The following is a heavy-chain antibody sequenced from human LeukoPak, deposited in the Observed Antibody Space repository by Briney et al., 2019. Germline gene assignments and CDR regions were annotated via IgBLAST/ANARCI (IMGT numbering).Heavy chain of an antibody. CDR3: ARASYDILTGYYGAFDI. D-gene: IGHD3-9*01. V-gene: IGHV3-53*01. CDR1: GFTVSSNY. J-gene: IGHJ3*02. Sequence: GGSLRLSCAASGFTVSSNYMSWVRQAPGKGPEWVSVIYSGGSTYYADSVKGRFTISRDNSKNTLYLQMNSLRDEDTAVYYCARASYDILTGYYGAFDIWGQGTMVTVSS. CDR2: IYSGGST.